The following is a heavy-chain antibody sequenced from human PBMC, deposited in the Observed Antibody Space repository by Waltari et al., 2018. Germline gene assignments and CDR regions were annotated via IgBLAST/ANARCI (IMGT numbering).Heavy chain of an antibody. J-gene: IGHJ4*02. CDR3: ARDIPFLAAAGPGY. D-gene: IGHD6-13*01. CDR2: INPSGVST. CDR1: GYTFTSYY. Sequence: QVQLVQSGAEVKKPGASVKVSCKASGYTFTSYYMHWVRQAPGQGLEWMGRINPSGVSTSYAQKFQGRVTMTRDTSTSTVYMELSSLRSEDTSVYYCARDIPFLAAAGPGYWSQGTLVTVSS. V-gene: IGHV1-46*01.